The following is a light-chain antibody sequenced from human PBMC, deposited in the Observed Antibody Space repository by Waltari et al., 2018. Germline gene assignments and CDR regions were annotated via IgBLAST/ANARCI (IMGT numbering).Light chain of an antibody. V-gene: IGKV4-1*01. CDR1: QNVLYAFNHKNF. CDR2: WAS. Sequence: DIVMTQSPDSLAVSLGERATINCKSSQNVLYAFNHKNFLSWYQQKPGQPPRLLIYWASTREAGVPDRFSGSGSGADFSLTISSLQTDDAAVYYCQQYHSTPYTFGPGTKLGI. J-gene: IGKJ2*01. CDR3: QQYHSTPYT.